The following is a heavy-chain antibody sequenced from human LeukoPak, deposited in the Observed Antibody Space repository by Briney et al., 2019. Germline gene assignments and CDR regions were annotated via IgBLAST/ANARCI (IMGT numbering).Heavy chain of an antibody. CDR2: IYYTGRA. V-gene: IGHV4-59*08. Sequence: SETLSLTCSVSTDSMTSYYWSWIRQPPGKGLEWIGYIYYTGRANYNPSLKSRVSISVDTSKNQFSLKFSSVTAADTAVYFCARLRLYYDILTPRYFDLWGRGTLVTVSS. CDR1: TDSMTSYY. CDR3: ARLRLYYDILTPRYFDL. J-gene: IGHJ2*01. D-gene: IGHD3-9*01.